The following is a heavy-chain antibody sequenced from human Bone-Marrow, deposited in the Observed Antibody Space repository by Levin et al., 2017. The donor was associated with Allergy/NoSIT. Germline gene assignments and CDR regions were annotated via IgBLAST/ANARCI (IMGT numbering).Heavy chain of an antibody. CDR1: GIMFSRSV. V-gene: IGHV1-58*01. D-gene: IGHD2-15*01. J-gene: IGHJ6*03. CDR2: VDVGNGYT. Sequence: RGESLKISCTASGIMFSRSVVQWVRQVRGQGLEWMGRVDVGNGYTYYSEDLQERLTLTRDMSTKTAYMELSSLRREDTAIYYCAVGLCSGSLCYRRPAYYHMDVWGKGTTVTVSS. CDR3: AVGLCSGSLCYRRPAYYHMDV.